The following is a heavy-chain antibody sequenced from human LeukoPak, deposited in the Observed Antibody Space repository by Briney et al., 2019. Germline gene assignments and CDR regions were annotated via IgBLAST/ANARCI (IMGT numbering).Heavy chain of an antibody. CDR1: GGTFSSYA. Sequence: ASVTVSCAASGGTFSSYAISWVRQAPGRGLEWMGWISTYNGNTNYAQTFQGRVTLTTDKSTSTAYMEMRSLRTDDTAVYYCSRVTLGSWYFDLWGRGSLVTVSS. J-gene: IGHJ2*01. CDR3: SRVTLGSWYFDL. CDR2: ISTYNGNT. V-gene: IGHV1-18*01. D-gene: IGHD2-15*01.